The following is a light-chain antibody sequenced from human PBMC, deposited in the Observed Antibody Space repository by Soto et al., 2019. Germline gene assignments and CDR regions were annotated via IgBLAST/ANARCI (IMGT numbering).Light chain of an antibody. CDR1: QDITNY. CDR3: QHYDHRPIT. V-gene: IGKV1-33*01. Sequence: IQMPQSPSSLSASVGDRVTITCQASQDITNYLNWYHQKPGKAPRLLLYDAASLETGVPSRFSGSGSGTDFTFTISSLQPEDIATYYCQHYDHRPITFGQGTRLEI. J-gene: IGKJ5*01. CDR2: DAA.